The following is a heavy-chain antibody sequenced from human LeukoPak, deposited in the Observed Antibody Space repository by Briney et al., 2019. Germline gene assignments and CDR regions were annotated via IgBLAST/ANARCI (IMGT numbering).Heavy chain of an antibody. V-gene: IGHV4-34*01. J-gene: IGHJ4*02. CDR1: GGSFSGYF. D-gene: IGHD3-22*01. CDR3: ARGPPQTYFHGNGYYYFDY. CDR2: ITHSGST. Sequence: SETLSLTCAVYGGSFSGYFWTWIRQPPVKGLEWIGEITHSGSTNYNPSLKSRVIISTDTSNNQFSLKLSSVTAADTAVYYCARGPPQTYFHGNGYYYFDYWGQGTLVTVSS.